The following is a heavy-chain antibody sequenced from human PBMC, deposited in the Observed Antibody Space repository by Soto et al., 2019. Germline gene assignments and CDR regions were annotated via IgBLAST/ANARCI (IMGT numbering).Heavy chain of an antibody. Sequence: QVQLQESGPGLVKPSETLSLTCTVSGASVSSGNYYWSWIRQPPGKGLECIRYISYSGSTNYNPSLKXXVXIXXDTSKNQFSLKLSSVTAADTAVYYCARGSGSYYAYWGQGTLVTVSS. CDR2: ISYSGST. CDR3: ARGSGSYYAY. V-gene: IGHV4-61*01. J-gene: IGHJ4*02. CDR1: GASVSSGNYY. D-gene: IGHD1-26*01.